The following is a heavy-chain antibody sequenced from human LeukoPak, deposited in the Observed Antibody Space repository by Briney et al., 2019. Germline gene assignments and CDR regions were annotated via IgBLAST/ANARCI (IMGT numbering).Heavy chain of an antibody. CDR3: ARDGITIFGVVLD. D-gene: IGHD3-3*01. CDR2: ISSSSSTM. Sequence: GGSLRLSCAASGFTFSSYSMNWVRQAPGKGLEWVSYISSSSSTMYYADSVKGRFTISRDSAKNSLYLQMNSLRAEDTAVYYCARDGITIFGVVLDWGQGTLVTVSS. V-gene: IGHV3-48*01. J-gene: IGHJ4*02. CDR1: GFTFSSYS.